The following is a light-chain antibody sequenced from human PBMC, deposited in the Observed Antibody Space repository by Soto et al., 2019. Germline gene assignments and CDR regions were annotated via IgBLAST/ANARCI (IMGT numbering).Light chain of an antibody. Sequence: EMVLTQSPDTLSLSPGERATLSCRASQSVANNYLAWYQQKPGQAPRLLVYDASYRATGIPDRFSGSGSGTHFTLTISRLEPEDFAVYYCQQCAYSPRTFGQGTKVEVK. CDR2: DAS. V-gene: IGKV3-20*01. J-gene: IGKJ1*01. CDR3: QQCAYSPRT. CDR1: QSVANNY.